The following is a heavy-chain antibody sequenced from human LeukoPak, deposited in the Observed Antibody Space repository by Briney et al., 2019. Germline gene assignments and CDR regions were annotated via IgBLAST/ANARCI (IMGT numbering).Heavy chain of an antibody. Sequence: SETLSLTCTVSGGSISSGGYYWSWIRQPPGKGLEWIGYIYHSGSTYYNPSLKSRVTISVDRSKNQFSLKLSSVTAADTAVYYCAREPAGTTDYWGQGTLVTVSS. CDR1: GGSISSGGYY. V-gene: IGHV4-30-2*01. CDR3: AREPAGTTDY. CDR2: IYHSGST. D-gene: IGHD6-19*01. J-gene: IGHJ4*02.